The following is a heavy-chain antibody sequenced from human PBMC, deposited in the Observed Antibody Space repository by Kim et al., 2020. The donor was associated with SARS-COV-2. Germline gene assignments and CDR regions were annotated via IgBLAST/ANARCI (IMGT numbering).Heavy chain of an antibody. Sequence: SVKVSCKASGGTFSSYAISWVRQAPGQGLEWMGRIIPILGIANYTQKFQGRVTITADKSTSTAYMELSSLRSEDTAVYYCARTLQIAAAGTPFDYWGQGTLVTVSS. J-gene: IGHJ4*02. CDR1: GGTFSSYA. CDR2: IIPILGIA. V-gene: IGHV1-69*04. D-gene: IGHD6-13*01. CDR3: ARTLQIAAAGTPFDY.